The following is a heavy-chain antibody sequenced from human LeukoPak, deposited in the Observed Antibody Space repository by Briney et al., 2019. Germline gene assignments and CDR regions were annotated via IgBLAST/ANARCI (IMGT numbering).Heavy chain of an antibody. D-gene: IGHD4-17*01. CDR1: GFTFSDNY. V-gene: IGHV3-11*03. J-gene: IGHJ6*02. Sequence: GGSLRLSCAASGFTFSDNYMSWVRQAPGKGLEWISYISGTSTYTDYADSVKGRFTISRDNANNLLYLHMTSLRAEDTAVYYCARNAYGAQTPSDVWGQGTTVTVSS. CDR2: ISGTSTYT. CDR3: ARNAYGAQTPSDV.